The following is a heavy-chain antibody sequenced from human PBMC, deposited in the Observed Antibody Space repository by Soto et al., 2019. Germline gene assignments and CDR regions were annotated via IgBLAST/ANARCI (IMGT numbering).Heavy chain of an antibody. CDR2: IYYSGST. Sequence: SETQSLTCTVSGGSISSGGYYWSWIRQPPGKGLEWIGSIYYSGSTYYNPSLKSRVTISVDTSKNQFSLKLSSVTAADTAVYYCARGLISGSHYSGGWYYFDSWGQGTQVTVSS. CDR1: GGSISSGGYY. V-gene: IGHV4-39*01. D-gene: IGHD1-26*01. J-gene: IGHJ4*02. CDR3: ARGLISGSHYSGGWYYFDS.